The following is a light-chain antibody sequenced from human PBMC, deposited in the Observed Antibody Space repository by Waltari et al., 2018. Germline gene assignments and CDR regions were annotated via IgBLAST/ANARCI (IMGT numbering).Light chain of an antibody. CDR2: EVS. CDR1: SSDVGVYNR. CDR3: SSFPSTNTWV. V-gene: IGLV2-18*02. J-gene: IGLJ3*02. Sequence: QSALTHPPSVSGSPGQSVTISCTGTSSDVGVYNRVSWYQQPPGTAPNLMISEVSNRPSGVPDRFAGAKAGNTAALTLCGLQAEDESYYYGSSFPSTNTWVFGGGTKLTVL.